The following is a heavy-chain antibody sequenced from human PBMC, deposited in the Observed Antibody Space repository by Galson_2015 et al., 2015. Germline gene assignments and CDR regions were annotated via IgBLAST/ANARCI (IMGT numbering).Heavy chain of an antibody. CDR3: ARQEPPSTAMGD. CDR1: GGTFSSYA. D-gene: IGHD5-18*01. Sequence: SVKVSCKASGGTFSSYAISWVRQAPGQGLEWMGGIIPIFGIANYAQKFQGRVTITADKSTNTAYMELSSLRSEDTAVYYCARQEPPSTAMGDWGQGTLVTVSS. CDR2: IIPIFGIA. V-gene: IGHV1-69*10. J-gene: IGHJ4*02.